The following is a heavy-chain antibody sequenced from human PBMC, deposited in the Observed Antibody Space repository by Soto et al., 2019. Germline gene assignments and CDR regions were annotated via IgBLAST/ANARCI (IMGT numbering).Heavy chain of an antibody. V-gene: IGHV4-4*02. D-gene: IGHD1-26*01. Sequence: ETLSLTCAVSGGSISSSNWWSWVRQPPGKGLEWIGEIYHSGSTNYNPSLKSRVTISVDTSKNQVSLKVNSVTAADTAVYYCARYSGTYYAYWGQGTLVTVSS. J-gene: IGHJ4*02. CDR2: IYHSGST. CDR1: GGSISSSNW. CDR3: ARYSGTYYAY.